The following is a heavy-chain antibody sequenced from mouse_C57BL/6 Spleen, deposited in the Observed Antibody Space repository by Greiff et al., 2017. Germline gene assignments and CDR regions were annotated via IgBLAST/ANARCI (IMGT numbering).Heavy chain of an antibody. D-gene: IGHD1-1*01. V-gene: IGHV5-4*01. J-gene: IGHJ3*01. CDR1: GFTFSSYA. CDR3: ARDDPYYYYGSSPAWFAY. CDR2: ISDGGSYT. Sequence: EVKLMESGGGLVKPGGSLKLSCAASGFTFSSYAMSWVRQTPEKRLEWVATISDGGSYTYYPDNVKGRFTISRDNAKNNLYLQMSHLKSEDTAMYYCARDDPYYYYGSSPAWFAYWGQGTLVTASA.